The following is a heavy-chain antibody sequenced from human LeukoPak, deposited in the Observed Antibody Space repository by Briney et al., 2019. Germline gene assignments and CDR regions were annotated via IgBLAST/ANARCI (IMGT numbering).Heavy chain of an antibody. CDR2: ISGSGGST. V-gene: IGHV3-23*01. J-gene: IGHJ5*02. D-gene: IGHD4-17*01. CDR3: ARAGTTVTTNWFDP. Sequence: PGGSLRLSCAASGFAFSSYAMSWVRQAPGKGLEWVSAISGSGGSTYYADSVKGRFTISRDNSKNTLYLQMNSLRAEDTAVYYCARAGTTVTTNWFDPWGQGTLVTVSS. CDR1: GFAFSSYA.